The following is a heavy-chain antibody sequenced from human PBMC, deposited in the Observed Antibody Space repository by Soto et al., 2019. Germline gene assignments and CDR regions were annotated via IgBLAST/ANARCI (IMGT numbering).Heavy chain of an antibody. J-gene: IGHJ4*02. Sequence: PSETLSLTCAVYGGSFSGYYWTWIRQPPGTGLEWIGEINHSGSTNYNPSLKSRVTISVDTSKNQFSLKLTSVTAADTAVYYCARDKITGLFDYWSQGTLVTDSS. CDR3: ARDKITGLFDY. V-gene: IGHV4-34*01. CDR1: GGSFSGYY. D-gene: IGHD2-8*02. CDR2: INHSGST.